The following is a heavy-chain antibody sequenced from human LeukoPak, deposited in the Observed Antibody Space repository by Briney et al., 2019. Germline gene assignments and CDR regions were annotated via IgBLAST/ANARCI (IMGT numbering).Heavy chain of an antibody. J-gene: IGHJ3*02. V-gene: IGHV3-21*01. CDR3: ARGSPYGDYAFDI. D-gene: IGHD4-17*01. CDR1: GLTFNTYS. CDR2: ITSSSSHI. Sequence: PGGSLRLSCAASGLTFNTYSMNWVRQAPGKGLEWISFITSSSSHIYYADSVKGRFTISRDYAKSSLYLQMNSLRVEDTAVYYCARGSPYGDYAFDIWGQGTMVTVSS.